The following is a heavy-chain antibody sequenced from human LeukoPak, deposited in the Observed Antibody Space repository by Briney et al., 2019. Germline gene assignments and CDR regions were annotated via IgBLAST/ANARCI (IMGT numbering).Heavy chain of an antibody. J-gene: IGHJ6*03. V-gene: IGHV1-8*01. Sequence: ASVKVSCKASGYTFTSYDINWVRQATGQGLEWMGWMNPNSGNTGYAQKFQGRVTMTRNTSIGTAYMELSSLRSEDTAVYYCARGLFYPRFWPYYYYYYMDVWGKGTTVTVSS. CDR1: GYTFTSYD. CDR3: ARGLFYPRFWPYYYYYYMDV. D-gene: IGHD3-3*01. CDR2: MNPNSGNT.